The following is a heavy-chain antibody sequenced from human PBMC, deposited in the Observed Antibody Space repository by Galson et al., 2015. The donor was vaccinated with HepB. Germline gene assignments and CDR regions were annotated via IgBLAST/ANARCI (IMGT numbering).Heavy chain of an antibody. Sequence: SLRLSCAASGFTFSSYAMHWVRQAPGKGLEWVAIIYYDGSNQYYADSVKGRFTISRDNSKNTVYLQVNSLRGEDTAVYYCARDRGWPRGTLDIWGQGTVVTVSS. CDR1: GFTFSSYA. J-gene: IGHJ3*02. CDR2: IYYDGSNQ. CDR3: ARDRGWPRGTLDI. V-gene: IGHV3-30*04. D-gene: IGHD5-24*01.